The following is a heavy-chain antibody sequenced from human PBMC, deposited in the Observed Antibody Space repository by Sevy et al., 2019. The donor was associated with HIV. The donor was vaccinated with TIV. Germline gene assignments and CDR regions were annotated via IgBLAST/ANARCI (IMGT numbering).Heavy chain of an antibody. J-gene: IGHJ1*01. CDR2: VSYDGSNT. CDR1: GFTFRSFS. CDR3: ALERLSSDVAEYFQN. Sequence: GGSLRLSCAASGFTFRSFSMHWVRQAPGKWLEWVTTVSYDGSNTYYTDSVKGRIAVFRDNSRNLLNLQMNNLRPEDTAVYYCALERLSSDVAEYFQNWGQGTPVTVSS. D-gene: IGHD1-1*01. V-gene: IGHV3-30*09.